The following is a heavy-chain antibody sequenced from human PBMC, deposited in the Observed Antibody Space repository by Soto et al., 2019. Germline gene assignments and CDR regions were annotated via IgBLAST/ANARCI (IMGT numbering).Heavy chain of an antibody. V-gene: IGHV3-30-3*01. CDR3: ATATCHDYGDFCFSFDY. J-gene: IGHJ4*02. D-gene: IGHD4-17*01. CDR1: GFSFSGFA. Sequence: QVHLVESGGGVVQPGRSLRLSCAASGFSFSGFAMHWVRQAPGKGLEWVALISSAGSKKSYADSVKGRFTISRDNSKNAMKLQMNSLRPEDTAVYYCATATCHDYGDFCFSFDYWGQGVLVTGSS. CDR2: ISSAGSKK.